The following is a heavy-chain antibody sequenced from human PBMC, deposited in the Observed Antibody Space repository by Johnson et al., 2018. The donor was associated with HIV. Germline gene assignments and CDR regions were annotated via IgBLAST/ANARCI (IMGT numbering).Heavy chain of an antibody. J-gene: IGHJ3*02. CDR2: ISGSGGST. D-gene: IGHD2-8*01. CDR3: AGGRNGRNAFDI. Sequence: VQLLESGGGLVKPGGSLRLSCVASGFTFSNAWMSWVRQATGKGLEWVSTISGSGGSTYYADSVKARFTISRDNSKNTLYLQMNSLRAEDTALYYCAGGRNGRNAFDIWGQGTMVTVSS. V-gene: IGHV3-23*01. CDR1: GFTFSNAW.